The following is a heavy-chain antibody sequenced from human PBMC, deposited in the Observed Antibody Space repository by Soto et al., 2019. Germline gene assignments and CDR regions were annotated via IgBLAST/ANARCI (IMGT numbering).Heavy chain of an antibody. CDR2: VSGSGVTT. CDR1: GVTFNTYA. CDR3: QD. Sequence: EVRLLESGGGLVQPGGSLRLSCAASGVTFNTYAMNWVRQAPGKGLEWVSAVSGSGVTTYYADSVKGRFTISRDNSKNTLYVQMNSLRTEDTAVYYFQDWGQGTLVTVSS. V-gene: IGHV3-23*01. J-gene: IGHJ1*01.